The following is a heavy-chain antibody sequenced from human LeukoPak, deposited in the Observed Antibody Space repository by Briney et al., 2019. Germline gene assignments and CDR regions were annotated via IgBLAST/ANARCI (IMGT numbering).Heavy chain of an antibody. J-gene: IGHJ4*02. V-gene: IGHV1-8*03. Sequence: PGASVEVSCKASGYTFTSYDINWVRQATGQGLEWMGWMNPNSGNTGYAQKFQGRVTITRNTSISTAYMELSSLRSEDTAVYYCARGISRRWEPDYWGQGTLVTVSS. CDR3: ARGISRRWEPDY. CDR2: MNPNSGNT. CDR1: GYTFTSYD. D-gene: IGHD1-26*01.